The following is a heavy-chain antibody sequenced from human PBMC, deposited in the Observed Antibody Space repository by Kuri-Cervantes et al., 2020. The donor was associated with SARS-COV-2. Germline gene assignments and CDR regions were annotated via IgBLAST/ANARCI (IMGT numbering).Heavy chain of an antibody. Sequence: GSLRLSCTVSGGSISSSSYYWGWIRQPPGKGLEWIGYIYYSGSTNYNPSLKSRVTISVDTSKNQFSLKLSSVTAADTAVYYCARGSGGSSWHNYYYYYMDVWGKGTTVTVSS. V-gene: IGHV4-61*05. J-gene: IGHJ6*03. CDR1: GGSISSSSYY. D-gene: IGHD6-13*01. CDR2: IYYSGST. CDR3: ARGSGGSSWHNYYYYYMDV.